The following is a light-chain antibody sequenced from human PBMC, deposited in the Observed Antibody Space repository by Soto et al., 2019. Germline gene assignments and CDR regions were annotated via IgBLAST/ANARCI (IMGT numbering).Light chain of an antibody. CDR3: QQYSNWPRT. CDR1: QSVRSH. J-gene: IGKJ1*01. V-gene: IGKV3-15*01. Sequence: EIVMTQFPATLSVSPGERATLSCRASQSVRSHLAWYQQKPGQAPRLLIFAASTRATVIPARFRGSGSGTEFTLTISDLQSEDFAVYYCQQYSNWPRTFGQGTKVEIK. CDR2: AAS.